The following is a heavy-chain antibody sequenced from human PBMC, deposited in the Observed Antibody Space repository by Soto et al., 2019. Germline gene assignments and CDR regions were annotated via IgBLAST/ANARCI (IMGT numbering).Heavy chain of an antibody. Sequence: LRLSCAASGFTFSSYGMHWVRQAPGKGLEWVAVIWYDGSNKYYADSVKGRFTISRDNSKNTLYLQMNSLRAEDTAVYYCARDRGGGDYGDYQYYYYGMDVWGQGTTVTVSS. J-gene: IGHJ6*02. CDR3: ARDRGGGDYGDYQYYYYGMDV. CDR2: IWYDGSNK. D-gene: IGHD4-17*01. V-gene: IGHV3-33*01. CDR1: GFTFSSYG.